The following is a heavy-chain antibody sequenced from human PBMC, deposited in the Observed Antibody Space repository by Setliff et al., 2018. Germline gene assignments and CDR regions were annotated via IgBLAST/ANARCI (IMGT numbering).Heavy chain of an antibody. CDR2: ISAYNGNT. D-gene: IGHD2-2*01. V-gene: IGHV1-18*01. J-gene: IGHJ3*02. Sequence: ASVKVSCKASGYTFITYGVNWVRQAPGQGLEWMGWISAYNGNTNYAQNLQDRVTMTTDTSTSTAYMELRSLRSEDTAVYYCAREVLPLVREEAFYIWGQGTMVTVSS. CDR1: GYTFITYG. CDR3: AREVLPLVREEAFYI.